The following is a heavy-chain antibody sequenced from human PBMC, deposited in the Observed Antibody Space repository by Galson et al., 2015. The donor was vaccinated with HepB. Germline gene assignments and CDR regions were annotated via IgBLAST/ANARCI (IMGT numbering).Heavy chain of an antibody. CDR3: ARDWIAAAGGYYYGMDV. V-gene: IGHV3-11*05. CDR1: GFTFSDYY. D-gene: IGHD6-13*01. CDR2: ISSSSSYT. J-gene: IGHJ6*02. Sequence: SLRLSCAASGFTFSDYYMSWIRQAPGKGLEWVSYISSSSSYTNYADSVKGRFTISRDNAKNSLYLQMNSLRAEDTAVYYCARDWIAAAGGYYYGMDVWGQETTVTVSS.